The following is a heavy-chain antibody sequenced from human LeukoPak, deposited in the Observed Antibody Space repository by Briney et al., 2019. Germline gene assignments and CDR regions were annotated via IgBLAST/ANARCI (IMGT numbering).Heavy chain of an antibody. D-gene: IGHD1-1*01. CDR2: ISGSGGTI. V-gene: IGHV3-48*03. J-gene: IGHJ3*02. CDR1: GFTFSTYE. CDR3: ARDYLVGGTDAFDI. Sequence: GGSLRLSCAASGFTFSTYEMNWVRQAPGKGLEWVSYISGSGGTIYYADSVKGRFTISRDNAKNSLYLQMNRLRDEDTSVYYCARDYLVGGTDAFDIWGQGTMVTVSS.